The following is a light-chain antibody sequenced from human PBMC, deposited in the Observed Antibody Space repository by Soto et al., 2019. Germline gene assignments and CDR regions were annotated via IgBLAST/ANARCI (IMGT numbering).Light chain of an antibody. CDR1: QVISSY. J-gene: IGKJ1*01. Sequence: IQLTQSPSSLSASVGDRVTITCRASQVISSYLAWYQQKPGKAPKLLIYAASTLQSGVPSRFSGSGSGTEFTLTISSLQPDDFATYYCEQYSSYSGTFGQGTKVDI. CDR3: EQYSSYSGT. V-gene: IGKV1-9*01. CDR2: AAS.